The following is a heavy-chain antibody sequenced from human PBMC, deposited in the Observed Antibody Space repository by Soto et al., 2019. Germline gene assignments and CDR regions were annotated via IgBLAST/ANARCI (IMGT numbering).Heavy chain of an antibody. J-gene: IGHJ4*02. Sequence: DVQLVKSGGGLIQPGGSLRLSCAASGITATNGHMSWVRQAPGKGLEWVSVIFSDDNTYYADSVKGRFTISRDTSKRTVYLQMNSLRAKDTAVYYCARDWNGDKYFDFWDQGSLVTVSS. D-gene: IGHD4-17*01. CDR3: ARDWNGDKYFDF. CDR2: IFSDDNT. CDR1: GITATNGH. V-gene: IGHV3-53*01.